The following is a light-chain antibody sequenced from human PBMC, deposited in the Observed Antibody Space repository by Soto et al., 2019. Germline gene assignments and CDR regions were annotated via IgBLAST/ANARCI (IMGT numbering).Light chain of an antibody. CDR1: SSDVGSYNL. CDR3: CSYAGSSTCVV. J-gene: IGLJ2*01. CDR2: EGS. Sequence: QSALTQPASASGSPGQSITISCTGTSSDVGSYNLVSWYQQHPGKAPKLMIYEGSKRPSGVSNRFSGSKSGNTASLTISGLQSEDEADYYCCSYAGSSTCVVFGGGTKLTVL. V-gene: IGLV2-23*01.